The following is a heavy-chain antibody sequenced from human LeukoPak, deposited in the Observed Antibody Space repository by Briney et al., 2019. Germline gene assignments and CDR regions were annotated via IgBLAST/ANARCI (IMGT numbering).Heavy chain of an antibody. Sequence: GGSLRLSCEASGFSFSRYGMHWVRQAPGKGLEWVAVIRYDGSNKYYADSVKGRFTISRDNSKNTLHLQMDSLRAEDTAVYYCARDREARYFDYWGQGTLVTVSS. CDR2: IRYDGSNK. CDR3: ARDREARYFDY. V-gene: IGHV3-33*01. D-gene: IGHD1-26*01. CDR1: GFSFSRYG. J-gene: IGHJ4*02.